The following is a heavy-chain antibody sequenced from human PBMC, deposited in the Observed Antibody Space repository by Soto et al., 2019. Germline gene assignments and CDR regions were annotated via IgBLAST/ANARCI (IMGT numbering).Heavy chain of an antibody. CDR2: ISSSGLTT. D-gene: IGHD3-10*01. Sequence: PGGSLRLSCAASGFTFSSYWMHWVRQAPGKGLEWVSYISSSGLTTYYADFAEGRFTISRDNAKDSLYLQLNSLRVGDTAVYYCARYGTRGDWWGLGTQVTVSS. V-gene: IGHV3-48*04. J-gene: IGHJ5*01. CDR1: GFTFSSYW. CDR3: ARYGTRGDW.